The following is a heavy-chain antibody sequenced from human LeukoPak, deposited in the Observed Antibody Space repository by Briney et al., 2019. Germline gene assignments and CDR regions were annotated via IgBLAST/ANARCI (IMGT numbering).Heavy chain of an antibody. CDR1: GFTFSSYW. J-gene: IGHJ3*02. CDR2: IKQDGSEK. Sequence: PGGSLRLSCAASGFTFSSYWMSWVRQAPEKGLEWVANIKQDGSEKYYVDSVKGRFSISRDNAKNSLYLQMNSLRAEDTAVYYCARDQHIPSTFDIWGQGTMVTVSS. D-gene: IGHD2-21*01. CDR3: ARDQHIPSTFDI. V-gene: IGHV3-7*01.